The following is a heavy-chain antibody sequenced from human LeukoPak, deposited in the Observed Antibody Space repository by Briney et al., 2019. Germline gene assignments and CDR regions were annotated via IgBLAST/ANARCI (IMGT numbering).Heavy chain of an antibody. V-gene: IGHV4-4*02. D-gene: IGHD4-17*01. CDR1: GGSISSSNW. CDR3: ARDLIDYGDYFDY. J-gene: IGHJ4*02. CDR2: IYHSGST. Sequence: SGTLSLTCAVSGGSISSSNWWSWVRQPPGKGLEWIGEIYHSGSTNYNPSLKSRVTISVDKSKNQFSLQLNSVTPEDTAVYYCARDLIDYGDYFDYWGQGTLVTVSS.